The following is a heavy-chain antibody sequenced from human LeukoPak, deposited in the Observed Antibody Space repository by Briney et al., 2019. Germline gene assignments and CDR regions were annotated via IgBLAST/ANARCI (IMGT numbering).Heavy chain of an antibody. CDR3: AKGFTYDSSGYYYDY. Sequence: SGGSLRLSCAASGFTFSSYAMSWVRQAPGKGLEWVSGISGSGGITYYADSVKGRFTISRDNSKNTLYLQMNSLRAEDTAIYYCAKGFTYDSSGYYYDYWGQGTLVTVSS. CDR2: ISGSGGIT. CDR1: GFTFSSYA. J-gene: IGHJ4*02. V-gene: IGHV3-23*01. D-gene: IGHD3-22*01.